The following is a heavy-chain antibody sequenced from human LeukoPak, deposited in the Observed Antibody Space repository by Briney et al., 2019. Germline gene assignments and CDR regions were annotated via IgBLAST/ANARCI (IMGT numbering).Heavy chain of an antibody. CDR1: GYTFTGHY. V-gene: IGHV1-2*02. CDR3: ATDPPNPGIYYDY. Sequence: ASVKVSCKASGYTFTGHYMNWVRLAPGQGLEWMGWINPNGDDTNYAQKFQGRVTMTRDTSISTAYMELNRLRADDTALYYCATDPPNPGIYYDYWGQGTLVTVSS. CDR2: INPNGDDT. D-gene: IGHD3-10*01. J-gene: IGHJ4*02.